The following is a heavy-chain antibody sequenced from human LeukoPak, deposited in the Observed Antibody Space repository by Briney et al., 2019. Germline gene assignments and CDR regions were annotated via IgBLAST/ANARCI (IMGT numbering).Heavy chain of an antibody. D-gene: IGHD6-13*01. CDR2: IYYSGSS. J-gene: IGHJ4*02. CDR3: ASRSIAAALRSIRKTGRMYYFDY. CDR1: GGSISSSSSY. V-gene: IGHV4-39*01. Sequence: PSETLSLTCSVSGGSISSSSSYWGWIRQPPGKGLEWIGSIYYSGSSFDNPALKSRVTISVDTSKNQFSLKLSSVTAADTAVYYCASRSIAAALRSIRKTGRMYYFDYWGQGTLVTVSS.